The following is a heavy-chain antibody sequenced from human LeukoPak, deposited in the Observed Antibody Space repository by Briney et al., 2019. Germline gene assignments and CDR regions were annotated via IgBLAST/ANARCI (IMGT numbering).Heavy chain of an antibody. Sequence: GGSLRLSCAASGFSFSSFWTSWVRQAPGKGPEWVAHIKENGNEQYYADSVKGRFTISRDNAQKSLWLQMNSLRVEDTAVYYCARGPGDFDASDIWGQGTMVTVSS. J-gene: IGHJ3*02. CDR2: IKENGNEQ. V-gene: IGHV3-7*01. CDR3: ARGPGDFDASDI. CDR1: GFSFSSFW. D-gene: IGHD1-14*01.